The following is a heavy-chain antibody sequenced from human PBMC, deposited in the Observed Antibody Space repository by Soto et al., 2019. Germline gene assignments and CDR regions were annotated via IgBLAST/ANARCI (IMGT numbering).Heavy chain of an antibody. CDR1: GYTFTSYD. Sequence: QVQLVQCGTEVKKPGASVKVSCKASGYTFTSYDINWVRQATGQGLEWMGWMNPNSGNTGYAQKFQGRVTMTRNTSIVTAYMELSSLRSEDTALYYWARPLYGDNFDYWGQGPLVTVSS. CDR3: ARPLYGDNFDY. J-gene: IGHJ4*02. V-gene: IGHV1-8*01. D-gene: IGHD4-17*01. CDR2: MNPNSGNT.